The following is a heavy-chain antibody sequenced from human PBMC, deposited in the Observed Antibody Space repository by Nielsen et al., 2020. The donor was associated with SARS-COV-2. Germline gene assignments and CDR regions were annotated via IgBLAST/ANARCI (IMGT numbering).Heavy chain of an antibody. Sequence: SETLSLTCTVSGDSISSPDHYWSWIRQAPGKGLEWIGHIYLYGDTHYNPSLKSRVTMSLDASKNQFSLNLKSLTAADTALYYCARRGLGMNWNFDSWGQGTHVTVSS. V-gene: IGHV4-30-4*01. CDR3: ARRGLGMNWNFDS. CDR1: GDSISSPDHY. D-gene: IGHD1-1*01. J-gene: IGHJ4*02. CDR2: IYLYGDT.